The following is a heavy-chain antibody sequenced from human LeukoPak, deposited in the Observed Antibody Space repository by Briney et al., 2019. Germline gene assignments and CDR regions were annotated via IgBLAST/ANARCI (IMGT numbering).Heavy chain of an antibody. D-gene: IGHD2-2*01. CDR1: GFTFSSYG. CDR2: IRYDGTNE. V-gene: IGHV3-30*02. CDR3: AKDREDCSSTSCSVDAFDI. Sequence: PGGSLRLSCAASGFTFSSYGMHWVRQAPGKGLEWVAFIRYDGTNEYHADSVKGRFTISRDNSKNTLYLQMNSLRAEDTAVYYCAKDREDCSSTSCSVDAFDIWGQGTMVTVSS. J-gene: IGHJ3*02.